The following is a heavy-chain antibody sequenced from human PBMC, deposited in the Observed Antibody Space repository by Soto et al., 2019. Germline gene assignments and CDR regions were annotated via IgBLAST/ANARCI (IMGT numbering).Heavy chain of an antibody. CDR2: ISAYNGNT. Sequence: ASVKVSCKASGYTFTSYGISWVRQAPGQGLEWMGWISAYNGNTNYAQKLRGRVTMTTDTSTSTAYMELRSLRSDDTAVYYCATKRGDTVTHEAEYYYYYYMDVWGKGTTVTVSS. D-gene: IGHD4-4*01. V-gene: IGHV1-18*01. J-gene: IGHJ6*03. CDR1: GYTFTSYG. CDR3: ATKRGDTVTHEAEYYYYYYMDV.